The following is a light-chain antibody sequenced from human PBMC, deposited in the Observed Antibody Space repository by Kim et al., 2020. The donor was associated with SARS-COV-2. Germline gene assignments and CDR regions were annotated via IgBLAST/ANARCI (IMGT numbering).Light chain of an antibody. CDR3: SSYAGSNNFV. J-gene: IGLJ1*01. CDR1: SSDVGNYNY. Sequence: GQSGTISCTGTSSDVGNYNYVSWYQHHPGKAPKLMIYEVSKRPSGVPDRFSGSKSGNTASLTVSGLQAEDEGDYYCSSYAGSNNFVFGTGTKVTVL. CDR2: EVS. V-gene: IGLV2-8*01.